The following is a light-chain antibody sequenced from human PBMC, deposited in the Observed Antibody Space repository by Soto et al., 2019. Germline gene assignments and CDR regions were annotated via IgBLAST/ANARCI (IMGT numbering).Light chain of an antibody. CDR1: SSNIGNNH. J-gene: IGLJ3*02. CDR3: AARDGGLSRPL. V-gene: IGLV1-47*01. CDR2: ETN. Sequence: QSVLTQPPSASGTPGQRVTISCSGSSSNIGNNHVYWYQQLAGTAPKLLMSETNQRPSGVPNRFTASKYGSSASLAISGLRSEDEAAYYCAARDGGLSRPLFGGGTKVTVL.